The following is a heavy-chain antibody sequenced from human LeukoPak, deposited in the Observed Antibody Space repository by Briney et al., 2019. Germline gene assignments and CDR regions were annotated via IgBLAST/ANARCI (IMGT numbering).Heavy chain of an antibody. CDR2: IGSDSTYI. J-gene: IGHJ4*02. Sequence: GGSLRLSCAASGFTFSSYSMNWVCQAPGKGLEWVSSIGSDSTYIYYTDSVKGRFTISRDNAKNSLYLQMNSLRAEDTAVYYCATGDGYWGQGTLVTVSS. CDR3: ATGDGY. CDR1: GFTFSSYS. V-gene: IGHV3-21*01. D-gene: IGHD7-27*01.